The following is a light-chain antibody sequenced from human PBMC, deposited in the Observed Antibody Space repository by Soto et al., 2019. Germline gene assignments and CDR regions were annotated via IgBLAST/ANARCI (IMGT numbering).Light chain of an antibody. CDR1: QSVSSS. J-gene: IGKJ1*01. Sequence: EIVLTQSPGTLSLSPGERATLSCLASQSVSSSFLAWYQKKPGQAPRLLIYGASTRATGIPARFSGSGSGTEFTLTISSLQPDDFAVYYCQQYNNWPKTFGQGTKV. V-gene: IGKV3-15*01. CDR2: GAS. CDR3: QQYNNWPKT.